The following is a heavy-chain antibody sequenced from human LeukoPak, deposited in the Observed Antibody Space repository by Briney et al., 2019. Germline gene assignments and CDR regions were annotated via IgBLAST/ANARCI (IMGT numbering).Heavy chain of an antibody. CDR3: AKRYTATTREDAFDI. D-gene: IGHD5-18*01. CDR1: GFTFSSYS. Sequence: TGGSLRLSCAASGFTFSSYSMNWVRQTPGKGLEWVSYISFSSSTIHYADSVKGRFTISRDNAKNSLYLQMNSLRAEDTAVYYCAKRYTATTREDAFDIWGQGTMVTVSS. V-gene: IGHV3-48*01. CDR2: ISFSSSTI. J-gene: IGHJ3*02.